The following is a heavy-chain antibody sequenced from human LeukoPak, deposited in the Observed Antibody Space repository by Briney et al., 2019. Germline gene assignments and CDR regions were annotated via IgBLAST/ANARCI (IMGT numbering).Heavy chain of an antibody. D-gene: IGHD6-19*01. CDR3: ARAAYKGIAVAGTLGY. J-gene: IGHJ4*02. CDR1: GFTFSSYA. CDR2: ISGSGGST. V-gene: IGHV3-23*01. Sequence: GGFLRLSCAASGFTFSSYAMSWVRQAPGKGLEWVTAISGSGGSTYYADSVKGRFTISRDNSKNTLYLQMNSLRAEDTAVYYCARAAYKGIAVAGTLGYWGQGTLVTVSS.